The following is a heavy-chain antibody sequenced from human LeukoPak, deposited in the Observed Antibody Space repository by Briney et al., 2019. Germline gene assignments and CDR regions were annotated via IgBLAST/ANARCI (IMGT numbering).Heavy chain of an antibody. CDR1: GYTLTELS. Sequence: GASVKVSCKVSGYTLTELSMHWVRQAPGKGLEWMGGFDPEDGETIYAQKFQGRVTMTEDTSTDTAYMELSSLRSEDTAVYYCATMDLITMVRGVITNWFDPWGQGTLVTASS. V-gene: IGHV1-24*01. CDR2: FDPEDGET. D-gene: IGHD3-10*01. J-gene: IGHJ5*02. CDR3: ATMDLITMVRGVITNWFDP.